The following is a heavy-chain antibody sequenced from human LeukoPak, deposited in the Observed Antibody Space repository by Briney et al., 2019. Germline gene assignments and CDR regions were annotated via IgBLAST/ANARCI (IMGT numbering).Heavy chain of an antibody. V-gene: IGHV4-34*01. J-gene: IGHJ6*02. Sequence: SETLSLTCAVYGGSFSGYYWSWIRQPPGKGLEWIGEVNHSGSTNYNPSLKSRVTMSVDTSKNQFSLKLNSMSAADTAVYYCARGTPLAGMDVWGQGTTVTVSS. CDR1: GGSFSGYY. CDR3: ARGTPLAGMDV. CDR2: VNHSGST.